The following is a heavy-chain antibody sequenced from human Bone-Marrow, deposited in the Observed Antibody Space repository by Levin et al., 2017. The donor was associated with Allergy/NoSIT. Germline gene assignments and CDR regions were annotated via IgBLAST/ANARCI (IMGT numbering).Heavy chain of an antibody. D-gene: IGHD6-19*01. J-gene: IGHJ1*01. CDR1: GYTFTGYY. V-gene: IGHV1-2*02. CDR2: INPNSGGT. CDR3: ASTVAGVGAEYFQH. Sequence: GESLKISCKASGYTFTGYYMNWVRQAPGQGLEWMGWINPNSGGTNYAQNFQGRVTMTRDTSISTAYMELSRLRSDDTAVYYCASTVAGVGAEYFQHWGQGTLVTVSS.